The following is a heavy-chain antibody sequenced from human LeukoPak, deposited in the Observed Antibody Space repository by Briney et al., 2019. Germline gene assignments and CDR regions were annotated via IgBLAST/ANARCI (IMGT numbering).Heavy chain of an antibody. D-gene: IGHD2-2*01. V-gene: IGHV1-69*13. Sequence: ASVKVSCKASGGTFSSYAISWVRQAPGQGLEWTGGIIPIFGTANYAQKFQGRVTITADESTSTAYMELSSLRSEDTAVYYCAREIVVVPAALDDAFDIWGQGTMVTVSS. CDR3: AREIVVVPAALDDAFDI. CDR2: IIPIFGTA. J-gene: IGHJ3*02. CDR1: GGTFSSYA.